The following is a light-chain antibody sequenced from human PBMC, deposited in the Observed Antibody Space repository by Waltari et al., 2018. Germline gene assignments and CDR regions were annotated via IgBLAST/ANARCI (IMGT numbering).Light chain of an antibody. CDR3: QQYDHWPPA. Sequence: ETVMTQSPATLSVSPGERVILSCRASQTIRSDLAWYQQKPGQSPRLLIYGASTRATAIPARFSGSVSGTEFTLTISSLQSEDFAFYYCQQYDHWPPAFGPGTKVDVK. CDR1: QTIRSD. J-gene: IGKJ3*01. CDR2: GAS. V-gene: IGKV3-15*01.